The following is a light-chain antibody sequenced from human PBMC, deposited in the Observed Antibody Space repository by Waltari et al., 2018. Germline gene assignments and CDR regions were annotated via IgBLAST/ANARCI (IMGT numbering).Light chain of an antibody. CDR1: QDIASW. CDR3: QQADSFPRT. V-gene: IGKV1-12*01. Sequence: DIQMTQSPSSVSASVGDRVTITGRASQDIASWLAWYQHQPGKAPKLLIYAASSLQTGVPSRFSGSGSGTLFTLTISSLQPEDFATYYCQQADSFPRTFGQGTKLEI. CDR2: AAS. J-gene: IGKJ2*01.